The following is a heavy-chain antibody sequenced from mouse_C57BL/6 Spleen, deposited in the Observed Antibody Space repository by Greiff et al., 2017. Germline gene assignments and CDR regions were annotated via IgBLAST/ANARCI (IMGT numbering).Heavy chain of an antibody. V-gene: IGHV14-3*01. J-gene: IGHJ2*01. CDR2: IDPANGNT. Sequence: VQLKQSVAELVRPGASVKLSCTASGFNIKNTYRHWVKQRPEQGLEWNGRIDPANGNTKYAPTFQGMATITADTSSNTAYLQLSSLTSEDTAIYYCARIDGSSVLNLYFDYWGQGTTLTVSS. CDR1: GFNIKNTY. D-gene: IGHD3-2*02. CDR3: ARIDGSSVLNLYFDY.